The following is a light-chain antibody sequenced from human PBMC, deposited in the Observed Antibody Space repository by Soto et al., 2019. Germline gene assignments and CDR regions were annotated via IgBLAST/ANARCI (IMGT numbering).Light chain of an antibody. CDR1: QSVSSSY. Sequence: EIVLTQSPGTLSLSPGERATLSCRASQSVSSSYLAWYQQKPGQAPRLLIYGASSRATGIPDRFSGSGSGTDFTITISRLEPEDVAVYYCQQYGSSPRVTFGGGTKVEIK. CDR3: QQYGSSPRVT. J-gene: IGKJ4*01. CDR2: GAS. V-gene: IGKV3-20*01.